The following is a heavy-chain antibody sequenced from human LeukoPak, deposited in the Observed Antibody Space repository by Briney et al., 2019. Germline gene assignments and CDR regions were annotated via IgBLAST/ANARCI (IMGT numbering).Heavy chain of an antibody. D-gene: IGHD6-19*01. V-gene: IGHV5-51*01. CDR1: GYSFSNYW. CDR2: IYPGDSDT. Sequence: GESLKISCKGSGYSFSNYWIGWVRQMPGKGLEWMGIIYPGDSDTRYSPSFQGQVTISADKSISTAYLQWSSLKASDTAMYYCARHGAVAVSDTGSFDYWGQGTLVTVSS. CDR3: ARHGAVAVSDTGSFDY. J-gene: IGHJ4*02.